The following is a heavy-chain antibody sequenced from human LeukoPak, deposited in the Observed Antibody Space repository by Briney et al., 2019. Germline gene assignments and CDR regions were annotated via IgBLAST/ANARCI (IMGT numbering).Heavy chain of an antibody. D-gene: IGHD2-15*01. CDR2: IYYSGST. J-gene: IGHJ4*02. CDR1: GGSINSGDYY. CDR3: ARIHRYCSGGACYVLDN. V-gene: IGHV4-31*03. Sequence: SQTLSLTCTVSGGSINSGDYYWSWIRQHPGKGLEWIGYIYYSGSTYYNPSLKSRVSMSVDTSKNQFSLKLNSVTAADTAVYYCARIHRYCSGGACYVLDNWGQGTLVAVSS.